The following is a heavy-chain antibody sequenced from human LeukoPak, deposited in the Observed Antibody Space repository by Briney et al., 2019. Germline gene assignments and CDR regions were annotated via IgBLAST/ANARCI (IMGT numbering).Heavy chain of an antibody. J-gene: IGHJ6*03. D-gene: IGHD3-10*01. CDR3: ARRGIMVRGVRNYYYMDV. CDR2: IYHSGST. Sequence: PSETLSLTCTVSGYSISSGYYWGWIRQPPGKGLEWIGSIYHSGSTYYNPSLKSRVTISVDTSKNQFSLKLSSVTAPDTAVYYCARRGIMVRGVRNYYYMDVWGKGTTVTVSS. V-gene: IGHV4-38-2*02. CDR1: GYSISSGYY.